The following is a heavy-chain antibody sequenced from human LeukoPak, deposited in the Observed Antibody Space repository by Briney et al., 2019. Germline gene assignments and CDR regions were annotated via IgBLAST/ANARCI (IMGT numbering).Heavy chain of an antibody. V-gene: IGHV3-21*01. J-gene: IGHJ6*02. CDR2: ISSSSSYI. CDR3: ASDSSSGNYYGMDV. Sequence: GGSLRLSCAASGFIFSSYSINWVRQAPGKGLQWVSSISSSSSYIYYADSVKGRFTISRDNAKNSLFLQMNSLRSEDTAVYYCASDSSSGNYYGMDVWGQGTTVTVSS. CDR1: GFIFSSYS. D-gene: IGHD6-13*01.